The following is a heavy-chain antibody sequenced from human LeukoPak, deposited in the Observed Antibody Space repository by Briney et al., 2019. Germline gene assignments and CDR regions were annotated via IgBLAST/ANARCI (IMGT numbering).Heavy chain of an antibody. CDR1: GFSFSSYV. Sequence: PGGSLRLSCVASGFSFSSYVLHWVRQAPAKGLQWVAVTSSDGGKKYYADSVRGRFTISRDSSRNTVYLQMNSLRDEDTALYYCARSYGSGRGDAFDVWGQGTMVAV. CDR2: TSSDGGKK. V-gene: IGHV3-30-3*01. J-gene: IGHJ3*01. CDR3: ARSYGSGRGDAFDV. D-gene: IGHD3-10*01.